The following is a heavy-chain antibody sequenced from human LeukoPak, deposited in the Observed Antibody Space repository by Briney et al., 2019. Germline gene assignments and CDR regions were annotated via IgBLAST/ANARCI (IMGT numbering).Heavy chain of an antibody. J-gene: IGHJ4*02. CDR3: ARDLSSYGPFDY. CDR1: GGTFSSYT. Sequence: VASVKVSCKASGGTFSSYTISWVRQAPGQGLERMGRIIPILGIANYAQKFQGRVTITADKSTSTAYMELSSLRSEDTAVYYCARDLSSYGPFDYWGQGTLVTVSS. D-gene: IGHD5-18*01. CDR2: IIPILGIA. V-gene: IGHV1-69*04.